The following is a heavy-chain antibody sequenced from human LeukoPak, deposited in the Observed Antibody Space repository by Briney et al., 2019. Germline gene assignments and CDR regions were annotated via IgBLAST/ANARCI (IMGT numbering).Heavy chain of an antibody. CDR1: GFTFSSYS. D-gene: IGHD3-10*01. CDR3: ARDGGLMVRGVITY. Sequence: GGSLRLSCSASGFTFSSYSMNWVRQAPGKGLEWVSYISSSSSTIYYADSVKGRFTISRDNAKNSLYLQMNSLRAEDTAVYYCARDGGLMVRGVITYWGQGTLVTVSS. J-gene: IGHJ4*02. CDR2: ISSSSSTI. V-gene: IGHV3-48*04.